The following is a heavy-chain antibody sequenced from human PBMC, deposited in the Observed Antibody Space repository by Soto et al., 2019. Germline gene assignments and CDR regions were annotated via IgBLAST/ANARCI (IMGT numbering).Heavy chain of an antibody. D-gene: IGHD1-1*01. J-gene: IGHJ3*02. CDR2: IFHTGST. Sequence: QVQLQESGPGLMKPSQTLSLTCSVSAGSISSPGYYWSWIRQHPGKGLEWLGYIFHTGSTDYNPSLKSRLTMSVDTSKNQFSLKLTSVTAADTALYYCARGATATTARGAFDILGQGTMVTVSS. CDR1: AGSISSPGYY. CDR3: ARGATATTARGAFDI. V-gene: IGHV4-31*03.